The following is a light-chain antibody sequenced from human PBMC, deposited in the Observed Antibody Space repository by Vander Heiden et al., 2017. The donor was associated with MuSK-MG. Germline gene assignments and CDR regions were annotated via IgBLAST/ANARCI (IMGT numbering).Light chain of an antibody. CDR3: QQYGTAPPIT. J-gene: IGKJ3*01. Sequence: DIVLPPSPDTLSLSPGERATLSCRASQSVRSTNLAWYQQRPGQAPRLLIFATSTRATDIPDRCSGSGSGTDFTLTISRLETEDLAVYYCQQYGTAPPITFGPGTKVEVK. CDR1: QSVRSTN. V-gene: IGKV3-20*01. CDR2: ATS.